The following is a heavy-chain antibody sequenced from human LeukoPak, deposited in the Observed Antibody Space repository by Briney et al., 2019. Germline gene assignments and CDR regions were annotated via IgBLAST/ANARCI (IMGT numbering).Heavy chain of an antibody. CDR2: MNPNSGNT. V-gene: IGHV1-8*03. D-gene: IGHD2-2*01. CDR1: GYTFTSYD. Sequence: ASVKVSCKASGYTFTSYDINWVRQATGQGLEWMGWMNPNSGNTGYAQKFQGRVTITRNTSISTAYMELSSLRSEDTAVYYYARWQYQLLFYGYMDVWGKGTTVTVSS. CDR3: ARWQYQLLFYGYMDV. J-gene: IGHJ6*03.